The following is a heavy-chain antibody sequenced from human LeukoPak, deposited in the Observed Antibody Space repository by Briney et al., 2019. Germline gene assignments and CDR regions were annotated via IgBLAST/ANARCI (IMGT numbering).Heavy chain of an antibody. D-gene: IGHD5-18*01. J-gene: IGHJ5*02. V-gene: IGHV4-59*01. CDR3: ARYSYADWFDP. Sequence: SETLSLTCTVSGGSISSYYWSWIQQPPGKGLEWIGYIYYSGSTNYNPSLKSRVTISVDTSKNQFSLKLSSVTAADTAVYYCARYSYADWFDPWGQGTLVTVSS. CDR2: IYYSGST. CDR1: GGSISSYY.